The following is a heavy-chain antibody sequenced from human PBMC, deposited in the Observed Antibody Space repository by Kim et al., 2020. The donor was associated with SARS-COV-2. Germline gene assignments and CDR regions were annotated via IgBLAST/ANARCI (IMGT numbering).Heavy chain of an antibody. D-gene: IGHD6-19*01. J-gene: IGHJ5*02. V-gene: IGHV5-51*01. CDR1: GYSFTSYW. CDR3: ARTIGGSGWYWDWFDP. Sequence: GESLKISCKGSGYSFTSYWIGWVRQMPGKGLEWMGIIYPGDSDTRYSPSFQGQVTISADKSISTAYLQWSSLKASDTAMYYCARTIGGSGWYWDWFDPWGQGTLVTVSS. CDR2: IYPGDSDT.